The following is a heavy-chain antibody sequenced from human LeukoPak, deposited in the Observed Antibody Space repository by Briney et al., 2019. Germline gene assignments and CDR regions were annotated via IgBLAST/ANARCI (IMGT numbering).Heavy chain of an antibody. CDR3: AKGGGYEAQYYYYYLDV. J-gene: IGHJ6*03. V-gene: IGHV3-15*01. CDR2: IKAKAHGGTT. Sequence: GGSLRLSCAASGFTFINAWMAWVRQAPGKGLEWVGRIKAKAHGGTTDYAAPVKGRFTISRDDSKNTLYLQMKSLRAEDTAEYYCAKGGGYEAQYYYYYLDVWGKGTTVTISS. D-gene: IGHD5-12*01. CDR1: GFTFINAW.